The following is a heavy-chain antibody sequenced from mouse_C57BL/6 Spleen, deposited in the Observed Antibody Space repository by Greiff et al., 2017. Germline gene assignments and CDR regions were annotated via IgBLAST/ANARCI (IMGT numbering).Heavy chain of an antibody. J-gene: IGHJ3*01. V-gene: IGHV1-7*01. CDR2: INPSSGYT. Sequence: QVQLKESGAELAKPGASVKLSCKASGYTFTSYWMHWVKQRPGQGLEWIGYINPSSGYTKYNQKFKDKATLTADKSSGTAYMQLSSLTYEDSAVYYCAREGASYDYDVPFAYWGQGTLVTVSA. CDR3: AREGASYDYDVPFAY. CDR1: GYTFTSYW. D-gene: IGHD2-4*01.